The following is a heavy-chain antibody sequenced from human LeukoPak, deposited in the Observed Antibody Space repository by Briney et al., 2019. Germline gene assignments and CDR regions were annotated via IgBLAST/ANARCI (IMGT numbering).Heavy chain of an antibody. CDR1: GFTFTYYA. Sequence: GGSLRLSCAASGFTFTYYAMIWVRQAPGKGLEWVSSVRSIGGGTYYADSVKGRFTISRDNSKNTLYLQMNSLRAEDTAVYYCARDLRPIVVAGTSSYWGQGTLVTVSS. D-gene: IGHD6-19*01. V-gene: IGHV3-23*01. CDR2: VRSIGGGT. J-gene: IGHJ4*02. CDR3: ARDLRPIVVAGTSSY.